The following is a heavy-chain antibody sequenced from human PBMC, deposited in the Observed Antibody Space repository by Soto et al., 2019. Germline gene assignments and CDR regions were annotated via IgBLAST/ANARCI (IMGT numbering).Heavy chain of an antibody. J-gene: IGHJ4*02. D-gene: IGHD5-12*01. CDR2: IYHRWST. Sequence: PSETLSLTCDVSGDSISSGGNSLNWIRRPPGKALEWIGYIYHRWSTYYNPSLKSRVSISTHRSKNQISLRLMSVTAADTAVYYCARGGYSGYDFNFDHWGQGAMVT. CDR3: ARGGYSGYDFNFDH. CDR1: GDSISSGGNS. V-gene: IGHV4-30-2*01.